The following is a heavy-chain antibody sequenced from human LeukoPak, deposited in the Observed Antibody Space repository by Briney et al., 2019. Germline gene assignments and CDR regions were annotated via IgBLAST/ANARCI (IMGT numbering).Heavy chain of an antibody. J-gene: IGHJ6*02. Sequence: ASVKVSCKASGYTFTSYTMYWVRQAPGQRLEWMGWINAGNGNTKYSQKLQGRVTISRDTSASTAYMELSSLRSEDTAVYYCATTYTSGWHGMDVWGQGTTVTVSS. CDR3: ATTYTSGWHGMDV. V-gene: IGHV1-3*01. CDR1: GYTFTSYT. D-gene: IGHD6-19*01. CDR2: INAGNGNT.